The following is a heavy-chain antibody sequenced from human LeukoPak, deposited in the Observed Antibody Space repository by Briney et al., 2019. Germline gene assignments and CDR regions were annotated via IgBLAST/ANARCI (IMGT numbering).Heavy chain of an antibody. J-gene: IGHJ4*02. Sequence: SVKVSCKASGYSFTDYYIHWVRQAPGQGLEWMGWINPNSGNTKYAQKLQGRVTMTRDTSIRTAYMELSSLTSDDSAVYYCARGTCSKSACYPVGNFDYWGQGILLTVSS. CDR1: GYSFTDYY. D-gene: IGHD2-8*01. CDR3: ARGTCSKSACYPVGNFDY. CDR2: INPNSGNT. V-gene: IGHV1-2*02.